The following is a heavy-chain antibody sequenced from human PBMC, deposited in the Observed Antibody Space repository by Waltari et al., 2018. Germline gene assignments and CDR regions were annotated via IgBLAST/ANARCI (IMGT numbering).Heavy chain of an antibody. CDR3: AKGRSTWFFDY. Sequence: EVQVLESGGGLVQPGGSLRLSCTGFGFTFSGYGMTWVRQAPGKGLEWVSVISVSGSTTNYADSVKGRFTISRDNSKNTLYLQMNSLRVEDTAVYYCAKGRSTWFFDYWGQGTLVTVSS. CDR1: GFTFSGYG. J-gene: IGHJ4*02. V-gene: IGHV3-23*01. D-gene: IGHD6-13*01. CDR2: ISVSGSTT.